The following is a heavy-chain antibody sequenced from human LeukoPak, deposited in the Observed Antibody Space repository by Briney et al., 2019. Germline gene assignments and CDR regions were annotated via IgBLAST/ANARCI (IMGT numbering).Heavy chain of an antibody. V-gene: IGHV1-46*01. CDR2: INPTGGST. CDR3: ARSGGSGRYSGINSHYYYMDV. J-gene: IGHJ6*03. D-gene: IGHD6-19*01. Sequence: ASVKVSCKASGYTFTSYYMHWVRQAPGQGLEWMGIINPTGGSTTYAQKFQGRITITRNTSISTAYMELSSLRSEDTALYYCARSGGSGRYSGINSHYYYMDVWGKGTTVTVSS. CDR1: GYTFTSYY.